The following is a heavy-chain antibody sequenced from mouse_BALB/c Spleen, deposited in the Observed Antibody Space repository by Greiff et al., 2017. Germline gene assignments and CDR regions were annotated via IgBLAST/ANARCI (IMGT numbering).Heavy chain of an antibody. J-gene: IGHJ1*01. V-gene: IGHV2-6-7*01. Sequence: VQRVESGPGLVAPSQSLSITCTVSGFSLTGYGVNWVRQPPGKGLEWLGMIWGDGSTDYNSALKSRLSISKDNSKSQVFLKMNSLQTDDTARYYCARSGSRRYFDVWGAGTTVTVSS. CDR3: ARSGSRRYFDV. D-gene: IGHD1-1*01. CDR2: IWGDGST. CDR1: GFSLTGYG.